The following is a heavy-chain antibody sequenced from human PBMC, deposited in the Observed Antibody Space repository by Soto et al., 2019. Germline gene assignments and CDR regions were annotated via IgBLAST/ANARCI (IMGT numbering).Heavy chain of an antibody. D-gene: IGHD2-15*01. J-gene: IGHJ5*02. CDR1: GGSISSSSYY. Sequence: SETLSLTCTVSGGSISSSSYYWGWIRQPPGKGLEWIGSIYYSGSTYYNPSLKSRVTISVDTSKNQFSLKLSSVTAADTAVYYCASQRYCSGGSCCQGNWFDPWGQGTLVTVSS. CDR3: ASQRYCSGGSCCQGNWFDP. CDR2: IYYSGST. V-gene: IGHV4-39*01.